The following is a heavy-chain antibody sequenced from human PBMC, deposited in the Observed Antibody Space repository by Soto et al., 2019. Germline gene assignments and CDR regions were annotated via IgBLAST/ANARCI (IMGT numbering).Heavy chain of an antibody. J-gene: IGHJ6*02. D-gene: IGHD3-9*01. V-gene: IGHV3-53*01. CDR1: GFTVSSNY. Sequence: PGGSLRLSCAASGFTVSSNYMSWVRQAPGKGLELVSVIYSGGSTYYADSVKGRFTISRDNSKNTLYLQMNSLRAEDTAVYYCARGELRYFDWLLFRGGYGMDVWGQGTTVTVSS. CDR3: ARGELRYFDWLLFRGGYGMDV. CDR2: IYSGGST.